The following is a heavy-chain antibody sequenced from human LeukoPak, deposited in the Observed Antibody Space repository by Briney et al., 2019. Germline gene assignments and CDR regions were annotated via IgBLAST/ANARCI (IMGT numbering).Heavy chain of an antibody. CDR3: ARAQTMFWEFDGFDI. J-gene: IGHJ3*02. V-gene: IGHV3-53*01. CDR1: GFTVSSNY. CDR2: IYSGGST. D-gene: IGHD3-10*02. Sequence: GGSLRLSCAASGFTVSSNYMSWVRQAPGKGLEWVSVIYSGGSTYYADSVKGRFTISRDSSKNTLYLQMNSLRAEDTAVYYCARAQTMFWEFDGFDIWGRGTKVTVSS.